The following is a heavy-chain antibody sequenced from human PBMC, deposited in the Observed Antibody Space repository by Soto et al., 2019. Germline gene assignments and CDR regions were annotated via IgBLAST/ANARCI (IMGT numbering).Heavy chain of an antibody. Sequence: GGSLRLSCAASGFTFSSYWMSWVRQAPGKGLEWVANIKQDGSEKYYVDSVKGRFTISRDNAKNSLYLQMNSLRAEDTAVYYCARDISNWNAGYNWFDPWGQGTLVTVSS. CDR3: ARDISNWNAGYNWFDP. V-gene: IGHV3-7*01. J-gene: IGHJ5*02. D-gene: IGHD1-1*01. CDR2: IKQDGSEK. CDR1: GFTFSSYW.